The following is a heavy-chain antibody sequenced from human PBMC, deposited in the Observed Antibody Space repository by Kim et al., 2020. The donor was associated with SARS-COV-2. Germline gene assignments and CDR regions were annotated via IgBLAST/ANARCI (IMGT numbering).Heavy chain of an antibody. CDR1: GFIFSDYY. Sequence: GGSLRLSCAASGFIFSDYYMSWIRQPPGKGLEWVSYISSTGGTIYYADSVKGRFTISRDNAKNSLYLQMNSLRAEDTAVYYCARLPYYDIGLADYWGQGTLVTVSS. J-gene: IGHJ4*02. V-gene: IGHV3-11*01. CDR2: ISSTGGTI. CDR3: ARLPYYDIGLADY. D-gene: IGHD3-22*01.